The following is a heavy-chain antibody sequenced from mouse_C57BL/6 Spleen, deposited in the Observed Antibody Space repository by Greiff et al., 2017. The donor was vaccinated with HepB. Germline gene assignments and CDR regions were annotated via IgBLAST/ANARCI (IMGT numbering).Heavy chain of an antibody. CDR2: IDPSDSYT. CDR1: GYTFTSYW. CDR3: ARSGESSSLLSWFAY. D-gene: IGHD1-1*01. V-gene: IGHV1-69*01. J-gene: IGHJ3*01. Sequence: VKLQQPGAELVMPGASVKLSCKASGYTFTSYWMHWVKQRPGQGLEWIGEIDPSDSYTNYNQKFKGKSTLTVDKSSSTAYMQLSSLTSEDSAVYYCARSGESSSLLSWFAYWGQGTLVTVSA.